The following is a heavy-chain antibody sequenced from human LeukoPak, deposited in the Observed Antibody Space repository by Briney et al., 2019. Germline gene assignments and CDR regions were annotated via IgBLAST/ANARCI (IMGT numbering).Heavy chain of an antibody. J-gene: IGHJ1*01. CDR3: ATYSSLNRREFQY. V-gene: IGHV3-7*01. CDR2: IKTDGSEK. CDR1: GFTFSNYW. D-gene: IGHD3-22*01. Sequence: GGSLRLSCEGSGFTFSNYWMGWVRQAPGKGLQWVANIKTDGSEKYYVDSVKGRFTISRDNAKNSLNLQMNSLRAEDTAVYYCATYSSLNRREFQYWGQGTLLTVSS.